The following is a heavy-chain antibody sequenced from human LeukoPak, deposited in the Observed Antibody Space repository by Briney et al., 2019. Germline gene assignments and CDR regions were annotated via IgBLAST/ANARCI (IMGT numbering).Heavy chain of an antibody. CDR1: GGSFSGYY. Sequence: PSETLSLSCAVDGGSFSGYYWSWIRQPPGKGLEWMGEINHSGSTNYNPSLKSRVTISVDTSKNQFYLQLSSVTAADTAVYYCAREGRGYRSGNWFDPWGQGTLVTVSS. D-gene: IGHD6-25*01. CDR2: INHSGST. CDR3: AREGRGYRSGNWFDP. V-gene: IGHV4-34*01. J-gene: IGHJ5*02.